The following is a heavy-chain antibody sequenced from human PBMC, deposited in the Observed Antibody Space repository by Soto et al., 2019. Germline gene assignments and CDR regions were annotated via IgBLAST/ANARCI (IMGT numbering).Heavy chain of an antibody. D-gene: IGHD2-2*01. J-gene: IGHJ4*02. V-gene: IGHV5-51*01. Sequence: GESLKISCKGSGYSFTNYWIGWVRQVPGKGLEWMGNIYPGDSDTRYGPSFQGQVTISADKSISTAYLQWSSLKASDTAMYYCAKYACSDSSCYGGVEYWGQGTPVTVSS. CDR3: AKYACSDSSCYGGVEY. CDR2: IYPGDSDT. CDR1: GYSFTNYW.